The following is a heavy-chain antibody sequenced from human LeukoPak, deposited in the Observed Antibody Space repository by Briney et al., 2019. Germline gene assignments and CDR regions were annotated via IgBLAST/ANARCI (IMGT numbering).Heavy chain of an antibody. Sequence: SVKVSCKASGGTSSSYATSWVRQAPGQGLEWMGGIIPIFGTANYAQKFQGRVTITADESTSTAYMELSSLRSEDTAVYYCARTLGQLVDGMDVWGQGTTVTVSS. D-gene: IGHD6-6*01. J-gene: IGHJ6*02. CDR1: GGTSSSYA. V-gene: IGHV1-69*01. CDR2: IIPIFGTA. CDR3: ARTLGQLVDGMDV.